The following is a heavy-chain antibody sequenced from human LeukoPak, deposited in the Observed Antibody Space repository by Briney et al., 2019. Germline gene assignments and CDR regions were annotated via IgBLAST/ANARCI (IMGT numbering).Heavy chain of an antibody. CDR3: TRAGSNYDFWSAKGDYFDY. V-gene: IGHV3-49*03. D-gene: IGHD3-3*01. J-gene: IGHJ4*02. CDR2: IRSKAYGGTT. CDR1: GFTFGDYP. Sequence: GGSLRFSCTASGFTFGDYPMSWFRQAPGKGLEWVGFIRSKAYGGTTEYAASAKGRFTISRDDSKSIAYLQMNSLKTEDTAVYYCTRAGSNYDFWSAKGDYFDYWGQGTLVTVSS.